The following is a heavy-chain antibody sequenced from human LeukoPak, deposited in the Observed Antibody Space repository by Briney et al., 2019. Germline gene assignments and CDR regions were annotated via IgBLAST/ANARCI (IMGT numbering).Heavy chain of an antibody. CDR2: IYHSGST. CDR3: ARHFKDRGSSWYGVFDY. CDR1: GGSISSGSYY. Sequence: PSQTLSLTCTVSGGSISSGSYYWGWIRQPPGKGLEWIGSIYHSGSTYYNPSLKSRVTISVDTSKNQFSLKLSSVTAADTAVYYCARHFKDRGSSWYGVFDYWGQGTLVTVSS. D-gene: IGHD6-13*01. V-gene: IGHV4-39*01. J-gene: IGHJ4*02.